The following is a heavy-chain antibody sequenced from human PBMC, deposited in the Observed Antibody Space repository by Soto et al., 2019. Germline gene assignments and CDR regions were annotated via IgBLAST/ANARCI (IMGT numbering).Heavy chain of an antibody. V-gene: IGHV6-1*01. Sequence: SQSLSLNCAISGDSVSSNIATWNWIRQSPSRGLECLGSTYFRSEWYYDYEVSVKSRITINPERSENQFSLQLNSVTPEDTAVYYCARDSRIRGWFHXWGQGTLLTVSX. D-gene: IGHD6-19*01. CDR2: TYFRSEWYY. CDR1: GDSVSSNIAT. CDR3: ARDSRIRGWFHX. J-gene: IGHJ4*02.